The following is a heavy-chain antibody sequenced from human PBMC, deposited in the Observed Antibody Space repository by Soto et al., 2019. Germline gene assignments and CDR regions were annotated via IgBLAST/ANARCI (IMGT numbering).Heavy chain of an antibody. Sequence: GASVKVSCKASGYTFTGYYMHRVRQAPGQGLEWMGWINPNSGGTNYAQKFQGRVTMTRDTSISTAYMELSRLRSDDTAVYYCARDMDPGHKGVRSYGLMNYYYGMDVWGQGTTVTVSS. CDR2: INPNSGGT. V-gene: IGHV1-2*02. CDR3: ARDMDPGHKGVRSYGLMNYYYGMDV. D-gene: IGHD3-10*01. J-gene: IGHJ6*02. CDR1: GYTFTGYY.